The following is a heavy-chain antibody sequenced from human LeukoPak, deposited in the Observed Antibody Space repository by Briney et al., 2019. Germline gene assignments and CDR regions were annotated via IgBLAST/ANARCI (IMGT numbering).Heavy chain of an antibody. CDR1: GRTFTFSGYY. D-gene: IGHD2-21*01. J-gene: IGHJ5*02. CDR2: INPNTDDA. V-gene: IGHV1-2*02. Sequence: ASVKVSCKAPGRTFTFSGYYNHWMRQAPGKGLEYVGGINPNTDDAVSVPKFQGRVAFSRDTSISTLYMELSGLRFDDTAVYYCAREQFRHSLKNVGDPWGQGILVIVSS. CDR3: AREQFRHSLKNVGDP.